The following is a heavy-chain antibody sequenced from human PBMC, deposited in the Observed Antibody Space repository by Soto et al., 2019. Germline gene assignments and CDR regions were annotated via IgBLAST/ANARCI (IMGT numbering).Heavy chain of an antibody. D-gene: IGHD4-4*01. J-gene: IGHJ5*02. CDR3: VRGRSKYAS. Sequence: EVQLVESGGGLVQPGRSLRLSCTASGFTFSDYWMTWVRQAPGKGLEWVARIKPDESEKKYADSVKGRFTISRDNAKNSMYMQMESLRGEDTAVYYCVRGRSKYASWGQGTLVPVS. V-gene: IGHV3-7*01. CDR2: IKPDESEK. CDR1: GFTFSDYW.